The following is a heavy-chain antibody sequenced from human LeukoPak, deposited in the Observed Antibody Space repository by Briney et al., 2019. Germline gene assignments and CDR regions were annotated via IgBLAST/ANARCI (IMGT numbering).Heavy chain of an antibody. Sequence: ASVKVSCKASGYTFTSYYMHWVRQAPGQGLEWMGIINPSGGSTSYAQKFQGRVTMTRDTSTGTVYMELSSLRSEDTAVYYCARDRAAVDNYYYYYGMDVWGQGTTVTVSS. CDR3: ARDRAAVDNYYYYYGMDV. D-gene: IGHD6-13*01. CDR2: INPSGGST. CDR1: GYTFTSYY. J-gene: IGHJ6*02. V-gene: IGHV1-46*01.